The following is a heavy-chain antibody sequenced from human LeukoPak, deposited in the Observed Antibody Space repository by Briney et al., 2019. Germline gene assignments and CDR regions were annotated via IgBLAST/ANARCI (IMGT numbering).Heavy chain of an antibody. CDR2: INPKIGDT. D-gene: IGHD6-13*01. J-gene: IGHJ4*02. V-gene: IGHV1-2*02. Sequence: ASVKVSCKASGYTFTDSYMHWVRQAPGQGLEWMGWINPKIGDTKYAQKFQGRVTMTRDTSISTVYMELSSLRSDDTAVYYCARGSSIAAAGTGFDYWGQGTLVTVSS. CDR3: ARGSSIAAAGTGFDY. CDR1: GYTFTDSY.